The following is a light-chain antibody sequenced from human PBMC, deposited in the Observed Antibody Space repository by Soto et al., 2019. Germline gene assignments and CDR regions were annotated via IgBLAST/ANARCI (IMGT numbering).Light chain of an antibody. CDR2: GAS. CDR3: QYYGSSPGT. CDR1: QTVTSSS. J-gene: IGKJ1*01. Sequence: IVLTQSPGTLSLSPGERATLSCRPSQTVTSSSLAWYQQNPGQAPRLLIYGASRRATGIPDRCSGSGSGTAFSLTISRLEHEDFAIYFCQYYGSSPGTFGQGTKVEIK. V-gene: IGKV3-20*01.